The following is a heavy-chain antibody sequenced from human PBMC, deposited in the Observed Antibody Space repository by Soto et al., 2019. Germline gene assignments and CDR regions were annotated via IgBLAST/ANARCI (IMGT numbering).Heavy chain of an antibody. CDR2: INHSGST. CDR3: ARLAGYCSGGSCYSGSHFDY. CDR1: GGSFSGYY. Sequence: PSETLSLTCAVYGGSFSGYYWTWIRQPPGTGLEWIGEINHSGSTNYNPSLKSRVTISVDTSKNQFSLKLSSVTAADTAVYYCARLAGYCSGGSCYSGSHFDYWGQGALVTVS. D-gene: IGHD2-15*01. V-gene: IGHV4-34*01. J-gene: IGHJ4*02.